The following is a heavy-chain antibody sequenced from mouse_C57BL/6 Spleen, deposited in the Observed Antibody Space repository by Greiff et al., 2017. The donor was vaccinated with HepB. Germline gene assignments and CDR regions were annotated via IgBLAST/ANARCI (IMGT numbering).Heavy chain of an antibody. CDR1: GYTFTDYY. J-gene: IGHJ4*01. CDR3: ARGGWDEDYAMDY. D-gene: IGHD4-1*01. CDR2: IYPGSGNT. V-gene: IGHV1-76*01. Sequence: QVQLKQSGAELVRPGASVKLSCKASGYTFTDYYINWVKQRPGQGLEWIARIYPGSGNTYYNEKFKGKATLTAEKSSSTAYMQISSLTSEDSAVYFCARGGWDEDYAMDYWGQGTSVTVSS.